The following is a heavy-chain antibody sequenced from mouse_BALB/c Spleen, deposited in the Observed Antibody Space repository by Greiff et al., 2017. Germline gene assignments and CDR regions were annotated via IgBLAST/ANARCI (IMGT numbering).Heavy chain of an antibody. CDR1: GFNIKDYY. J-gene: IGHJ2*01. V-gene: IGHV14-4*02. Sequence: EVQLQQSGAELVRSGASVKLSCTASGFNIKDYYMHWVKQRPEQGLEWIGWIDPENGDTEYAPKFQGKATMTADTSSNTAYLQLSSLTSEDTAVYYCKAYGNYVDYWGQGTTLTVSS. CDR2: IDPENGDT. CDR3: KAYGNYVDY. D-gene: IGHD2-1*01.